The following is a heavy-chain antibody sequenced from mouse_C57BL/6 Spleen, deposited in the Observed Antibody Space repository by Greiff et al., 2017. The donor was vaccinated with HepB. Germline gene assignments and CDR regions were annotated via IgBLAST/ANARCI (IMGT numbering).Heavy chain of an antibody. Sequence: QVQLKESGAELVKPGASVKMSCKASGYTFTTYPIEWMKQNPGKSLEWIGNFHPYNDDTKYNEKFKGKATLTVEKSSSTVYLELSRLTSDDSAVYYCARRDYDDDAYYFDYWGQGTTLTVSS. CDR3: ARRDYDDDAYYFDY. J-gene: IGHJ2*01. V-gene: IGHV1-47*01. D-gene: IGHD2-4*01. CDR2: FHPYNDDT. CDR1: GYTFTTYP.